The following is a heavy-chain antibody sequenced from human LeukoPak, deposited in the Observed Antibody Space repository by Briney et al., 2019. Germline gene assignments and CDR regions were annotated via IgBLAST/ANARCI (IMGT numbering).Heavy chain of an antibody. V-gene: IGHV3-33*08. J-gene: IGHJ4*02. CDR1: GFTFSSYG. CDR2: IWSDGSNH. D-gene: IGHD5-12*01. Sequence: GRSLRLSCAASGFTFSSYGMHWVRQAPGKGLEWVSVIWSDGSNHYYADSVKGRFTISRDNAKNTLYLQMNSPRGEDTALYYCARERGSTLDYWGQGTLVTVSS. CDR3: ARERGSTLDY.